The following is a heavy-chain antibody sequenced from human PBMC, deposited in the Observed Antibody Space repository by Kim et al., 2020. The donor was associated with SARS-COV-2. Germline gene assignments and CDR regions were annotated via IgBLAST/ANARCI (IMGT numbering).Heavy chain of an antibody. V-gene: IGHV3-11*05. CDR3: ARVPVGSSSWYYFDY. Sequence: ADSLEGRFTISGDNAKNALYLQMNSLRAEDTAVYYCARVPVGSSSWYYFDYWGRGTLVTVSS. J-gene: IGHJ4*02. D-gene: IGHD6-13*01.